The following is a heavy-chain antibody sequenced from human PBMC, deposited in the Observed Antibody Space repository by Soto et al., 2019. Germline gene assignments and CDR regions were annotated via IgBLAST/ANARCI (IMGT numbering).Heavy chain of an antibody. CDR2: IYYSGST. CDR3: ARNGGDFWSGYYNSGAYYMDV. CDR1: GGSISSYY. Sequence: SETLSLTCTVSGGSISSYYWSWIRQPPGKGLEWIGYIYYSGSTNYNPSLKSRVTISVDTSKNQFSLKLSSVTAADTAVYYCARNGGDFWSGYYNSGAYYMDVWGKGTTVTVSS. V-gene: IGHV4-59*01. D-gene: IGHD3-3*01. J-gene: IGHJ6*03.